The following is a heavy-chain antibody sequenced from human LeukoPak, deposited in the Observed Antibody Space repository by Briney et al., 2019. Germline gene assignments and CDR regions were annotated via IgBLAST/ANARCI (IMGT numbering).Heavy chain of an antibody. Sequence: SSETLSLXCTVSGGSISSYYWSWIRQPPGKGLEWIGYIYYSGSTNYNPSLKSRVTISVDTSKNQFSLKLSSVTAADTAVYYCASSEYSSSSPDYWGQGTLVTVSS. V-gene: IGHV4-59*01. CDR2: IYYSGST. J-gene: IGHJ4*02. CDR1: GGSISSYY. D-gene: IGHD6-6*01. CDR3: ASSEYSSSSPDY.